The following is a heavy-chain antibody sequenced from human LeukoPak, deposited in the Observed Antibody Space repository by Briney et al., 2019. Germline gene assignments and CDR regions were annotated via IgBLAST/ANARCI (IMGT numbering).Heavy chain of an antibody. CDR3: ARGSRYNFLLRYFDWRLPFDY. CDR2: MKEDGSDI. D-gene: IGHD3-9*01. V-gene: IGHV3-7*04. Sequence: GGSLRLSCAASGFTFDDYTMSWVRQAPGKGLEWVAKMKEDGSDIHYVDSVRGRFSISRDNAKNSLYLQMSSLRAEDTAVYYCARGSRYNFLLRYFDWRLPFDYWGQGTLVTVSS. J-gene: IGHJ4*02. CDR1: GFTFDDYT.